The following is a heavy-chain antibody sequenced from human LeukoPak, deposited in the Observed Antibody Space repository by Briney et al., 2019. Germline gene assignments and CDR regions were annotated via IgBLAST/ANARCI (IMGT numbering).Heavy chain of an antibody. V-gene: IGHV4-59*01. Sequence: SETLSLTCTVSDGSLSDYYWAWVRQPPGKGLEFIGNIYHSGSTGYNPSLKTRVSISVDKSKSQFSLDLFSVTAADTAVYYCAREPVKYNWNFAEPSGYMDIWGKGTTVTVS. D-gene: IGHD1-1*01. CDR2: IYHSGST. CDR3: AREPVKYNWNFAEPSGYMDI. CDR1: DGSLSDYY. J-gene: IGHJ6*03.